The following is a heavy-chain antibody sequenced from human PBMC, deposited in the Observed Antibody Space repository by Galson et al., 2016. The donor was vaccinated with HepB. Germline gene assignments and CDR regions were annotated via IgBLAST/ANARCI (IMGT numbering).Heavy chain of an antibody. V-gene: IGHV4-39*07. CDR1: DDSFSSRSYY. CDR2: IYYLGNT. Sequence: CSVSDDSFSSRSYYWGWIRQPPGTGLVWIGNIYYLGNTNYNPSLKSRVTISVDTSQKQFSLKLTSVTAADTAVYYCARDGDYDWFDYWGQGTLVTVSS. D-gene: IGHD5-12*01. CDR3: ARDGDYDWFDY. J-gene: IGHJ4*02.